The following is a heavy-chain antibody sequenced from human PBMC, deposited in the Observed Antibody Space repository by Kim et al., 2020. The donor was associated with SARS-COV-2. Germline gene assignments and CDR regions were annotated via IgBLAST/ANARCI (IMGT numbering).Heavy chain of an antibody. Sequence: SETLSLTCTVSGGSISSSSYYWGWIRQPPGKGLEWIGSIYYSGSTYYNPSLKSRVTISVDTSKNQFSLKLSSVTAADTAVYYCARQEQLADYWGQGTLVTVSS. CDR1: GGSISSSSYY. CDR2: IYYSGST. J-gene: IGHJ4*02. V-gene: IGHV4-39*01. D-gene: IGHD6-13*01. CDR3: ARQEQLADY.